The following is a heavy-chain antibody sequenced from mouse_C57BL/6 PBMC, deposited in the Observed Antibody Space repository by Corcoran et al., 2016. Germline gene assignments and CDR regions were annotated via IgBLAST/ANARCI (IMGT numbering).Heavy chain of an antibody. Sequence: QVQLQQSGAELVKPGASVKISCKASGYAFSSYWMNWVKQRPGKGLEWIGQIYPGDGDTNYNGKFKGKATLTADKSSSTAYMQLSSQTSEDSAVYFCARADYGNPWFAYWGQGTLVTVSA. CDR2: IYPGDGDT. CDR3: ARADYGNPWFAY. CDR1: GYAFSSYW. J-gene: IGHJ3*01. D-gene: IGHD2-1*01. V-gene: IGHV1-80*01.